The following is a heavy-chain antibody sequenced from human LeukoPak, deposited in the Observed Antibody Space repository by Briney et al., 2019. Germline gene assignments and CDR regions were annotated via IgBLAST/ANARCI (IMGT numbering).Heavy chain of an antibody. Sequence: GGSLRLSCAASGFTFSRSAMSWVRQAPGKGLEWVSGISNSGAYTYYADSVRGRFIISRDNTNNSLYLQMDSLRAEDTSIYYCSRDLAFFRGRSMVEDCWGQGTLVTVSS. CDR1: GFTFSRSA. D-gene: IGHD3-3*02. V-gene: IGHV3-23*01. CDR3: SRDLAFFRGRSMVEDC. CDR2: ISNSGAYT. J-gene: IGHJ4*02.